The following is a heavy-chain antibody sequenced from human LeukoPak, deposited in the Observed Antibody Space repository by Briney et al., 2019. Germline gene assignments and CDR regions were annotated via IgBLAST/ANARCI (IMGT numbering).Heavy chain of an antibody. CDR2: IYYSGSI. CDR1: GGSISSGAYF. V-gene: IGHV4-30-4*01. CDR3: ARGLNWFDP. Sequence: SETLSLTCSVSGGSISSGAYFWSWIRQPPGKGLEWIGYIYYSGSIYYNPSLKSRATISVDTSKNQFSLKLSSVTAADTAVYYCARGLNWFDPWGQGTLVTVSS. J-gene: IGHJ5*02.